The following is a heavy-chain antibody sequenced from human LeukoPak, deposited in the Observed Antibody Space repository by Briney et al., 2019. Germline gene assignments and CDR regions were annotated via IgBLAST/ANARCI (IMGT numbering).Heavy chain of an antibody. CDR2: IYPGDSNT. CDR3: ARHPSSGWSQLDV. J-gene: IGHJ6*02. D-gene: IGHD6-19*01. V-gene: IGHV5-51*01. Sequence: GESLKISCKGTGYSFTSYWIAWVRQMPGKGLEWMGIIYPGDSNTRYSPSFQGQVTISADKSISTAYLQWSSLKASDTAMYYCARHPSSGWSQLDVWGQGTTVTVFS. CDR1: GYSFTSYW.